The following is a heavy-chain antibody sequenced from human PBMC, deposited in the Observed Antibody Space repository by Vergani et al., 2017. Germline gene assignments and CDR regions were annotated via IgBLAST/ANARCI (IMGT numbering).Heavy chain of an antibody. Sequence: QVQLVQSGAEEKEPGASVKVSCKVSEYTPTELSIHWVRQAPGKRLEWMGGFDPEDGETVYAQKFQGRVTMTEDTSAETAYMELSSLRSEDTAMYYCATPLRFLVLRWAFDIWGQGTMVSVSS. J-gene: IGHJ3*02. CDR2: FDPEDGET. CDR3: ATPLRFLVLRWAFDI. CDR1: EYTPTELS. D-gene: IGHD3-3*01. V-gene: IGHV1-24*01.